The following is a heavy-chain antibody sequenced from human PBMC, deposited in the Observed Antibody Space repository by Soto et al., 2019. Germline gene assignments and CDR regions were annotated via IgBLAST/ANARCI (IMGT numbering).Heavy chain of an antibody. CDR2: VYYSGST. CDR1: GDSISISSYY. J-gene: IGHJ4*02. Sequence: QLQLQESGPGLVKPSETLSLTCTVSGDSISISSYYWGWVRQPPGKGLEWIGSVYYSGSTHYNTSLQSRVTISGDASKKQFSLNLRSVTAADTAVYYCASTKDETLYFDYWGQGTLVTVSS. D-gene: IGHD2-15*01. V-gene: IGHV4-39*01. CDR3: ASTKDETLYFDY.